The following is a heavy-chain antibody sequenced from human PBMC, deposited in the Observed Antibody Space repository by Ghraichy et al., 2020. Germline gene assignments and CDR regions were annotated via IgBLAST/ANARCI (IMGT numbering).Heavy chain of an antibody. CDR2: IYYSGST. CDR1: GGSVSSGSYY. V-gene: IGHV4-61*01. J-gene: IGHJ6*03. D-gene: IGHD3-3*01. Sequence: SETLSLTCTVSGGSVSSGSYYWSWIRQPPGKGLEWIGYIYYSGSTNYNPSLKSRVTISVDTSKNQFSLKLSSLTAADTAVYYCASSDFWSGYYIYYYYYMDVWGKGTTVTVSS. CDR3: ASSDFWSGYYIYYYYYMDV.